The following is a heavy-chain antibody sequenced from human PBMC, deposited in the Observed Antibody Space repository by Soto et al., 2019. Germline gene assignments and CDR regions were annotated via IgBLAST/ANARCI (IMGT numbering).Heavy chain of an antibody. D-gene: IGHD2-21*02. CDR3: ARQRTSVVTQAYFDV. V-gene: IGHV4-39*01. CDR2: IYYSGST. Sequence: ETLSLTCTVTGDSISSRSYYWGWIRQPPGKGLEWIGSIYYSGSTYNNPSLRSRVSMSIDTSKDQFSLRLKSVTAADTALYFCARQRTSVVTQAYFDVWGQGSLVTVPQ. CDR1: GDSISSRSYY. J-gene: IGHJ4*02.